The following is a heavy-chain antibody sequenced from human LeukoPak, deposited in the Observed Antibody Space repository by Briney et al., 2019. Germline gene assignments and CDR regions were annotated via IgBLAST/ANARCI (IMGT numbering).Heavy chain of an antibody. J-gene: IGHJ4*02. D-gene: IGHD1-7*01. V-gene: IGHV1-2*02. Sequence: ASVKVSCKASGYTFTDYYMHWVRQAPGQGLEWMGWINPNSGGTNYAQKFQGRVTMTRDTSISTAYMELSRLRSDDTAVYYCARSPRNWNYLDVYWGQGTLVTVSS. CDR3: ARSPRNWNYLDVY. CDR1: GYTFTDYY. CDR2: INPNSGGT.